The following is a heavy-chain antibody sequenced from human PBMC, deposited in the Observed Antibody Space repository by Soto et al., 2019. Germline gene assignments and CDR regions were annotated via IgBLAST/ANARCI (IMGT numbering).Heavy chain of an antibody. CDR1: GYAFTTYG. CDR3: ARGRYGDY. CDR2: TSDHNGNT. J-gene: IGHJ4*02. V-gene: IGHV1-18*01. Sequence: QVHLVQSGAEVKKPGASVKVSCKGSGYAFTTYGITWVRQAPGQGLEWMGWTSDHNGNTNYAQKLQGRVTVTRDTSTSTAYMELRSLTSADTGVYYCARGRYGDYWGQGALVTVSS. D-gene: IGHD1-1*01.